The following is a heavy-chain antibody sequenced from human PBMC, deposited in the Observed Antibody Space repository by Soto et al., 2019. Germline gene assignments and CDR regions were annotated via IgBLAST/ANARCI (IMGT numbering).Heavy chain of an antibody. CDR1: GFTFSRAD. CDR2: INGGRS. Sequence: EVQLLESGGGLVQPGESLRLSCVASGFTFSRADMSWVRQAPGKGLEWVSAINGGRSFYGDSVEGRFTVSRDNSKNTRYLQMNSRRVEDTAIYYCATQAWDLWGQGTLVTVSS. J-gene: IGHJ5*02. V-gene: IGHV3-23*01. CDR3: ATQAWDL.